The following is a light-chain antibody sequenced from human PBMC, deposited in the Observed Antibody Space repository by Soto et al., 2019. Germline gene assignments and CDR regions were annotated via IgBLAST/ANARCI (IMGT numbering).Light chain of an antibody. V-gene: IGKV1-9*01. J-gene: IGKJ1*01. CDR1: QGISSY. Sequence: DIQLTQSPSFLSASVGDRVTITCRASQGISSYLACYQQKPGKAPNLLIYKASHLENGVPSRFSGSGSGTEFTLTISSLQPGDFATYYCQHYNTYPWTFGQGTKVDIK. CDR2: KAS. CDR3: QHYNTYPWT.